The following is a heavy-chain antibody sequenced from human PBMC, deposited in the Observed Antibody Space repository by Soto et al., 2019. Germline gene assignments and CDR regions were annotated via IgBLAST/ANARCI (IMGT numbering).Heavy chain of an antibody. CDR1: GYTFTSYD. CDR3: ASPSIGHWSGYYTGPYAFDI. Sequence: SMKVSCKASGYTFTSYDINWVRQATGQGLEWMGRIIPNLGIANYAQKFQGRVTITADKSTSTAYMELSSLRSEDTAVYYCASPSIGHWSGYYTGPYAFDIWGQGTMVTVSS. J-gene: IGHJ3*02. V-gene: IGHV1-69*04. CDR2: IIPNLGIA. D-gene: IGHD3-3*01.